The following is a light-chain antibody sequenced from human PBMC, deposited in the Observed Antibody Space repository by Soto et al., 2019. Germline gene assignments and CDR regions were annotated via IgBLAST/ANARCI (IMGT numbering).Light chain of an antibody. CDR1: SSDVGGYNY. Sequence: QSALTQPASVSGSPGQSITISCTGTSSDVGGYNYVSWYQQHPGKAPKLIIYEVSNRPSGVSNRFSGSKSGNTASLTISGLQAEDEGDYYGSSYTRGSTYVFGTGTKVTVL. CDR3: SSYTRGSTYV. CDR2: EVS. J-gene: IGLJ1*01. V-gene: IGLV2-14*01.